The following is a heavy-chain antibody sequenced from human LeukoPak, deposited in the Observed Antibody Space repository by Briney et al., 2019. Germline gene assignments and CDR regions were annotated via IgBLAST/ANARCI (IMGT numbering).Heavy chain of an antibody. V-gene: IGHV1-18*01. D-gene: IGHD2-15*01. CDR3: VRDYFCSGGTCDDCFDP. CDR1: GYTFTNYG. CDR2: ISTYDHDT. Sequence: ASVKVSCKASGYTFTNYGISWVRQAPGQGLEWMAWISTYDHDTNYAQKFRGRVTMTTDTSTSTAYMELRGLGSDDTAVYYCVRDYFCSGGTCDDCFDPWGQGTLVTVSS. J-gene: IGHJ5*02.